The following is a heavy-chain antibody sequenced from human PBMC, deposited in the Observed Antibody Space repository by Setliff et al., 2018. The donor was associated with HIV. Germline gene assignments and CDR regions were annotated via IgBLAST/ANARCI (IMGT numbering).Heavy chain of an antibody. CDR1: GYSLSSDYY. Sequence: SETLSLTCAVSGYSLSSDYYWGWIRQPPGKGLEWIASIYHSGSTYYNPSLKSRVIIPVDTSKNQFSLKLSSGTAADTAVYYCARSFGNGNSRLGNWGQGTLVTVSS. D-gene: IGHD2-8*01. V-gene: IGHV4-38-2*01. CDR2: IYHSGST. J-gene: IGHJ4*02. CDR3: ARSFGNGNSRLGN.